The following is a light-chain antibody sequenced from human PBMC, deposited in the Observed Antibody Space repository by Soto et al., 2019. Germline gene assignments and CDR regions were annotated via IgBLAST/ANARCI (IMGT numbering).Light chain of an antibody. J-gene: IGKJ1*01. CDR1: QSVSSNY. Sequence: EIVLTQSPGTLSLSPGERATLSCRASQSVSSNYLAWYQQKPGQAPRLLIYGASSRATGIPDRFSGSGSGTDFPLAISRLEPEDFAVYYCQQYGRSPPTFGQGTKVEIK. CDR2: GAS. V-gene: IGKV3-20*01. CDR3: QQYGRSPPT.